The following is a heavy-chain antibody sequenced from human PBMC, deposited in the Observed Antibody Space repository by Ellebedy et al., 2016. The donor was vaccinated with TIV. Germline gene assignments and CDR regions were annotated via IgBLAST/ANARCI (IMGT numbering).Heavy chain of an antibody. CDR2: INPSGGNT. CDR3: ARGLRRGGEYFQH. CDR1: GYTFTNYY. Sequence: AASVKVSCKASGYTFTNYYMHWLRQAPGQGLEWMGIINPSGGNTSYAQKFQGRVTMTRDTSSSTVYMELSSLRSEDTAVYDCARGLRRGGEYFQHWGQGTLVTVSS. V-gene: IGHV1-46*01. D-gene: IGHD3-16*01. J-gene: IGHJ1*01.